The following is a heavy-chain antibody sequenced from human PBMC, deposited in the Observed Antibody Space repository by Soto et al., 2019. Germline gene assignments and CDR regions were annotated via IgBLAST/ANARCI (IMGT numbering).Heavy chain of an antibody. J-gene: IGHJ1*01. D-gene: IGHD3-9*01. CDR3: AKVDYDILTVQH. Sequence: HPGGSLRLSCAAAGFTYSGYAMSWVSQAPGKGLEWVSAISGSGGSTYYADSVKGRFTISRDNSKNTLYLQMNSLRAEDTAVYYCAKVDYDILTVQHWGQGTLVTVSS. CDR2: ISGSGGST. CDR1: GFTYSGYA. V-gene: IGHV3-23*01.